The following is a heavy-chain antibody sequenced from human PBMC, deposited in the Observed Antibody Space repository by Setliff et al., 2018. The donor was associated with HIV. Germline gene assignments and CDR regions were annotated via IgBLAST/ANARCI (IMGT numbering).Heavy chain of an antibody. J-gene: IGHJ4*02. CDR2: ITFDESGS. CDR1: GFDFNTYT. Sequence: AGGSLRLSCTASGFDFNTYTMHWVRQAPGKGLEWVGVITFDESGSFYGDSVKGRFTISRDNSMNTLYLQMNSLRAEDTAVYYCARGPYTIDYWGQGTLVTVSS. CDR3: ARGPYTIDY. V-gene: IGHV3-30*04. D-gene: IGHD3-16*01.